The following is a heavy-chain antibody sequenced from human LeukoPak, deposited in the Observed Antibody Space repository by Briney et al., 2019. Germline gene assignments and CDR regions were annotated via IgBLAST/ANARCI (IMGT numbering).Heavy chain of an antibody. CDR2: FDPEDGET. Sequence: ASVKVSCKVSGYTLTELSMHWVRQAPGKGLGWMGGFDPEDGETIYAQKFQGRVTMTEDTSTDTAYMELSSLRSEDTAVYYCARVVGILSSMDVWGKGTTVTVSS. J-gene: IGHJ6*03. V-gene: IGHV1-24*01. CDR1: GYTLTELS. D-gene: IGHD2/OR15-2a*01. CDR3: ARVVGILSSMDV.